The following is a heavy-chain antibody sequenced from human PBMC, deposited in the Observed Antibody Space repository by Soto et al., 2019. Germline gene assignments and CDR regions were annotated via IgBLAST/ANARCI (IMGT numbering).Heavy chain of an antibody. D-gene: IGHD3-10*01. Sequence: ESGGGLVQPGGSLRLSCAASGFTFSSYEMNWVRQAPGKGLEWVSYISSSGSTIYYADSVKGRFTISRDNAKNSLYLQMNSLRAEDTAVYYCASKGSGSYYNGGAFDIWGQGTMVTVSS. J-gene: IGHJ3*02. CDR3: ASKGSGSYYNGGAFDI. CDR2: ISSSGSTI. CDR1: GFTFSSYE. V-gene: IGHV3-48*03.